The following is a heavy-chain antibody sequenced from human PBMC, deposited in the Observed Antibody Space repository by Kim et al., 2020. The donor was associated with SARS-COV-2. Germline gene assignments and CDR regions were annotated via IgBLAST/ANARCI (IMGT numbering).Heavy chain of an antibody. D-gene: IGHD3-10*01. CDR3: AKDLSTMVRGVMVLDP. Sequence: GGSLRLSCAASGFTFSSYAMSWVRQAPGKGLEWVSAISGSGGSTYYADSVKGRFTISRDNSKNTLYLQMNSLRAEDTAVYYCAKDLSTMVRGVMVLDPSGEGTLVTVSP. V-gene: IGHV3-23*01. CDR1: GFTFSSYA. CDR2: ISGSGGST. J-gene: IGHJ5*02.